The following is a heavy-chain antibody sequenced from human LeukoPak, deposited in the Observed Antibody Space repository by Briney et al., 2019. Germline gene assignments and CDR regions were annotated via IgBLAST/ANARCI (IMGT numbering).Heavy chain of an antibody. CDR3: ARASMVRGRLNWFDP. J-gene: IGHJ5*02. CDR2: INHSGST. CDR1: GGSVSSGSYY. V-gene: IGHV4-39*07. D-gene: IGHD3-10*01. Sequence: SETLSLTCTVSGGSVSSGSYYWSWIRQPPGKGLEWIGEINHSGSTNYNPSLKSRVTISVDTSKNQFSLKLSSVTAADTAVYYCARASMVRGRLNWFDPWGQGTLVTVSS.